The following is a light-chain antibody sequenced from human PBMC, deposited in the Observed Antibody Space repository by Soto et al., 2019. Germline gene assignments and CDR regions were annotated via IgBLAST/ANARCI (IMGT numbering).Light chain of an antibody. CDR2: AAS. CDR3: QQYNNWPLT. CDR1: QSVSNN. J-gene: IGKJ4*01. V-gene: IGKV3-15*01. Sequence: EIVMTQSPATLSVSPGERATLSCRASQSVSNNLAWYQQKPGQAPRLLIYAASTRATGIPARFSGSGSGTDFTLTISSLQSEDFAVYYCQQYNNWPLTFGGGTKVEIK.